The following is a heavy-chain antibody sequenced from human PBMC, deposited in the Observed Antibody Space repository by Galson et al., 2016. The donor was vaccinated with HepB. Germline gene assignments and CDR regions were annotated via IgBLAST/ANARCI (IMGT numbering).Heavy chain of an antibody. J-gene: IGHJ6*02. Sequence: LRLSCAASGFTFSSHWMHWVRQAPGKGLVCVSRLKSDGSSTYYADSVKGRFTISRDNAKNTLYLQMNSLRAEDTAVYYCRIGAAGIDYWGQGTTVTVAS. D-gene: IGHD6-13*01. CDR1: GFTFSSHW. CDR2: LKSDGSST. V-gene: IGHV3-74*01. CDR3: RIGAAGIDY.